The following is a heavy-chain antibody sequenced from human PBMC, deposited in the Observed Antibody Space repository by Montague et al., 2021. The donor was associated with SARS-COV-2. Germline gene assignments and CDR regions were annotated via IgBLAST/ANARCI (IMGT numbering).Heavy chain of an antibody. CDR2: VYSGGTT. Sequence: TLSLTCNVSGGSMISGGYYWSWIRQPPGKGLEWIGYVYSGGTTYYNPSLKSRVTISEDMSMNQFSLRLTSVTAADTAVYYCVRDGGLRFSGGAMDVWGQGTTVTVSS. D-gene: IGHD3-3*01. CDR3: VRDGGLRFSGGAMDV. V-gene: IGHV4-31*03. J-gene: IGHJ6*02. CDR1: GGSMISGGYY.